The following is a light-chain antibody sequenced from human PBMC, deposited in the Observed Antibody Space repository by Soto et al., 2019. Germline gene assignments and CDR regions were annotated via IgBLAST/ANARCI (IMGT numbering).Light chain of an antibody. J-gene: IGKJ1*01. CDR2: GAS. Sequence: EIVLTQSAATLSLSPGERATLSCRASQTVGGRYLAWFQQKPGQTPRALIYGASTRAAGVTDRFSGSGSGTDFSLPSNRLEPEDFAVYYCLQYVSSPWTFGQGTKVEV. CDR1: QTVGGRY. CDR3: LQYVSSPWT. V-gene: IGKV3-20*01.